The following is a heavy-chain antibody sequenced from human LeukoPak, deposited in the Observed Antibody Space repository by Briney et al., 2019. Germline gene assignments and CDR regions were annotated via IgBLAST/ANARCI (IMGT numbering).Heavy chain of an antibody. CDR2: IIPIFGTA. J-gene: IGHJ5*02. D-gene: IGHD4-17*01. CDR1: GGTFSSYA. V-gene: IGHV1-69*06. CDR3: ARGGTTVTLPRFDP. Sequence: SVKVSCKASGGTFSSYAISWVRQAPGQGLEWMGGIIPIFGTANYAQKFQGRVTITADKSTSTAYMELSSLRSEDTAVYYCARGGTTVTLPRFDPWGQGTLVTVSS.